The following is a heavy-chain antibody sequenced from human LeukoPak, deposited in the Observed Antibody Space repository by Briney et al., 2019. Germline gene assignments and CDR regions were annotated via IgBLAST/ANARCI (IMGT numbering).Heavy chain of an antibody. J-gene: IGHJ4*02. D-gene: IGHD5-18*01. CDR2: IYTSGST. Sequence: SETLSLTCNVSGGSIRGYYWTWIRQPAGKGLEWIGRIYTSGSTNYNPSLKSRVTISVDTSKSQFSLKLSSVTAADTAVYYCAREGYNYAYDYWGQGTLVTVSS. CDR1: GGSIRGYY. CDR3: AREGYNYAYDY. V-gene: IGHV4-4*07.